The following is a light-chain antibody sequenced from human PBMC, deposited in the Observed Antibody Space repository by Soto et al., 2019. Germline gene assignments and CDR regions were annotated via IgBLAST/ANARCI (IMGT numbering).Light chain of an antibody. J-gene: IGKJ1*01. V-gene: IGKV3-20*01. CDR2: GAS. Sequence: EIVLTQSPGTLSLSPGERATLSCRASQSVSSSYLAWYQQKPGQAPRLLIYGASSSATGIPDRFSGSGSGKDFTLTISRLEPEEFAVYYCQQYGSSPWTFGQGTKVEIK. CDR3: QQYGSSPWT. CDR1: QSVSSSY.